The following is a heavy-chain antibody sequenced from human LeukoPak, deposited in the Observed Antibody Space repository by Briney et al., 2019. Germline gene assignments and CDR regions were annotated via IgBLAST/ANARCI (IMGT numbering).Heavy chain of an antibody. V-gene: IGHV1-18*01. CDR2: ISAYNGNT. J-gene: IGHJ4*02. Sequence: ASVKVSCKASGYTFTSYGISWVRQAPGQGLEWMGWISAYNGNTNYAQKLQGRVTMTTDTSTSTAYMELRSLRSDDTAVCYCARGHGTTVTTFPFDYWGQGTLVTVSS. CDR3: ARGHGTTVTTFPFDY. D-gene: IGHD4-17*01. CDR1: GYTFTSYG.